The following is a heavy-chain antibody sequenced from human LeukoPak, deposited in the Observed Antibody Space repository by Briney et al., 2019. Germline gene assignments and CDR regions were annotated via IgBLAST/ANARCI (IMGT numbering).Heavy chain of an antibody. D-gene: IGHD3-10*02. CDR3: AELGITMIGGV. CDR1: GFSVSSSY. V-gene: IGHV3-48*03. Sequence: GGSLRLSCAVSGFSVSSSYMTWVRQAPGKGLEWVSYISSSGSTIYYADSVKGRFTISRDNAKNSLYLQMNSLRAEDTAVYYCAELGITMIGGVWGKGTTVTISS. CDR2: ISSSGSTI. J-gene: IGHJ6*04.